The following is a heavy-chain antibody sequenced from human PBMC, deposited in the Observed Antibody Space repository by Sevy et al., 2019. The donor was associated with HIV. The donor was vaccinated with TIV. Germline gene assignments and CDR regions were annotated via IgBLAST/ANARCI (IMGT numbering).Heavy chain of an antibody. CDR1: GFTFSSYS. V-gene: IGHV3-48*01. CDR2: ISSSSSTL. D-gene: IGHD5-18*01. Sequence: GGSLRLSCAASGFTFSSYSMNWVRQAPGKGLEWVSYISSSSSTLYYADSVKGRFTISRDNAKNSLYLQMNSLRAEDTAVYYCARAYRADAFDIWGQGTMVTVSS. J-gene: IGHJ3*02. CDR3: ARAYRADAFDI.